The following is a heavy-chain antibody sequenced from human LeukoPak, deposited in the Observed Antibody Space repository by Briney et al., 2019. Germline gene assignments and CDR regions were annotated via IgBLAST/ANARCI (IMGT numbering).Heavy chain of an antibody. CDR3: AKGGDWAYFDY. Sequence: GGSLRLSCAASGFTFSSYGMRSVRQAPCKGLKWVSGISGSGDSTYYADSVKGRFTISRDNSKNTLYLQMNSLRAEDTAVYYCAKGGDWAYFDYWGQGTLVTVSS. V-gene: IGHV3-23*01. D-gene: IGHD2-21*02. CDR1: GFTFSSYG. CDR2: ISGSGDST. J-gene: IGHJ4*02.